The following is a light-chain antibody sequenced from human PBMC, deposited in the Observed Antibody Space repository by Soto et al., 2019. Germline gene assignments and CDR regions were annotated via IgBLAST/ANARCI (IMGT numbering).Light chain of an antibody. CDR1: QSVSSY. J-gene: IGKJ1*01. V-gene: IGKV3-11*01. CDR3: QQSGRP. CDR2: DAS. Sequence: EIVLTQSPATLSLSPGERATLSCRASQSVSSYLLWYQQKPGQTPRLLIYDASNRATGIPARFSGSGSGTDFTLTISRLEPEDSAVYYCQQSGRPFGQGTKVDIK.